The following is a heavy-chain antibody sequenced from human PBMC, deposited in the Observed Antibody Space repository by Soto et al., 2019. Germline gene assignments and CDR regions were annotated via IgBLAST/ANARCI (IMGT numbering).Heavy chain of an antibody. CDR1: GFTFSSYA. Sequence: QVQLVESGGGVVQPGRSLRLSCAASGFTFSSYAMHWVRQAPGKGLEWVAVISYDGSNKYYADSVKGRFTISRDNSKNTLYLQMNSLRAEDTAVYYCARDPTGTTFGGYGMDVWGQGTTVTGSS. V-gene: IGHV3-30-3*01. J-gene: IGHJ6*02. CDR2: ISYDGSNK. D-gene: IGHD1-7*01. CDR3: ARDPTGTTFGGYGMDV.